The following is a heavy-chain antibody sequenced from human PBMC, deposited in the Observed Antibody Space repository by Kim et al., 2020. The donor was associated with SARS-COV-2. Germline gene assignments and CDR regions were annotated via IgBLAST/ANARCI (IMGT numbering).Heavy chain of an antibody. D-gene: IGHD3-10*01. Sequence: SETLSLTCTVSGGSISSSSHYWGWIRQPPGKGLEWIGSIYYSGNTYYNPSLKSRLTISIYTSKNQFSLKLSSVTAADTAVYYCAREITMVRGRAGWFDPWGQGTLVTVSS. J-gene: IGHJ5*02. CDR2: IYYSGNT. V-gene: IGHV4-39*07. CDR1: GGSISSSSHY. CDR3: AREITMVRGRAGWFDP.